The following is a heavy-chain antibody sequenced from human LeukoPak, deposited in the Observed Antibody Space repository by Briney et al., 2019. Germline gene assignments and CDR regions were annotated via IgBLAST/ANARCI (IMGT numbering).Heavy chain of an antibody. D-gene: IGHD3-22*01. CDR1: GFTFSSYG. Sequence: GGSLRLSCAASGFTFSSYGMHWVRQAPGKGLEWVAAISYDGSNKYYADSVKGRFTISRDNSKNTLYLQMNSLRAEDTAVYYCAKDFGYYYDSSGYYPDYWGQGTLVTVSS. CDR2: ISYDGSNK. CDR3: AKDFGYYYDSSGYYPDY. J-gene: IGHJ4*02. V-gene: IGHV3-30*18.